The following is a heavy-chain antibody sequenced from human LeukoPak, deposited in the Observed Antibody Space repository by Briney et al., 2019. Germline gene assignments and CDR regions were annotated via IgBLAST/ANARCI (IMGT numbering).Heavy chain of an antibody. J-gene: IGHJ4*02. CDR3: ARVASIAAAGSTPNFDY. CDR1: GGSFSGYY. V-gene: IGHV4-34*01. Sequence: PSETLSLTCAVYGGSFSGYYWSWIRQPPGKGLEWIGEINHSGSTNYNPSLKSRVTISVDTSKNQFSLKLSSVTAADTAVYYCARVASIAAAGSTPNFDYWGQGTLVTVSS. D-gene: IGHD6-13*01. CDR2: INHSGST.